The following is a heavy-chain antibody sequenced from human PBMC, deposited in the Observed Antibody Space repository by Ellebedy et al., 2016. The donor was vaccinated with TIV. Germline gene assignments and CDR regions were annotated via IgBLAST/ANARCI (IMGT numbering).Heavy chain of an antibody. CDR3: ARGILYPDS. J-gene: IGHJ5*01. D-gene: IGHD2/OR15-2a*01. V-gene: IGHV1-2*02. CDR2: INPHSGGT. Sequence: ASVKVSCXASGYTFTGYYIHWVRQAPGQGLEWMGWINPHSGGTKFAQKFQGRVTMTSDTSVSTAYMDINRLTSDDTAVYYCARGILYPDSWGQGTLVAVSS. CDR1: GYTFTGYY.